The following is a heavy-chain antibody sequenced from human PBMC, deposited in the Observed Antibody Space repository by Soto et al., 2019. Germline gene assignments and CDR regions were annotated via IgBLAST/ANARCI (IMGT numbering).Heavy chain of an antibody. CDR1: GFTFSSHE. CDR2: ISSSGTSI. CDR3: ARFVPTVP. J-gene: IGHJ5*02. V-gene: IGHV3-48*03. D-gene: IGHD4-17*01. Sequence: GGSLRLACAASGFTFSSHEMNWVRQAPGKGLEWVSYISSSGTSIYYADSVKGRFTISRDNAKNLLYLQMNSLRAEDTAVYYCARFVPTVPWGQGTLVTVSS.